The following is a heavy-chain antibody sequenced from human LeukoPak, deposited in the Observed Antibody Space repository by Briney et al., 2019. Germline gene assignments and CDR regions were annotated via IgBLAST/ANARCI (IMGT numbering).Heavy chain of an antibody. V-gene: IGHV4-61*02. D-gene: IGHD6-13*01. CDR1: TDSFSSVSYY. CDR3: ARLPRYSSSWTPA. Sequence: PSETLSLTCTVSTDSFSSVSYYWSWIRQPAGKGLEWIGRVYTSGSTSYNPSLKSRVTISIDTSKNQFSLNLNSVTAAGTAVYYCARLPRYSSSWTPAWGQGTLVTVSS. CDR2: VYTSGST. J-gene: IGHJ4*02.